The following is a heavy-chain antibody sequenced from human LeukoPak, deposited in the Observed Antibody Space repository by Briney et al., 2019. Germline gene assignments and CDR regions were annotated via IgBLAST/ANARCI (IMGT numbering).Heavy chain of an antibody. V-gene: IGHV4-34*01. CDR1: GGSFSGYY. Sequence: SETLSLTCAVYGGSFSGYYWSWIRQPPGKGLEWIGEINHSGSTNYNPSLKSRVTISVDTSKNQFSLKLSSVTAADTAVYYCAGDVYYYGSGSYYYYYYMDVWGKGTTVTVSS. J-gene: IGHJ6*03. CDR2: INHSGST. CDR3: AGDVYYYGSGSYYYYYYMDV. D-gene: IGHD3-10*01.